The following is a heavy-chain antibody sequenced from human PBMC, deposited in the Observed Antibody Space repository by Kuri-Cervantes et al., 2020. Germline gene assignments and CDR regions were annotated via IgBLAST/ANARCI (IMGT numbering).Heavy chain of an antibody. V-gene: IGHV3-48*01. J-gene: IGHJ4*02. Sequence: GGSLRLSCAASGFTLSSYSMSWVRQAPGKGLEWVSYISSSSSTIYYADSVKGRFTISRDNAKNSLYLQMNSLRAEDTAVYYCARERLLVVQARWGQGTLVTVSS. CDR1: GFTLSSYS. CDR3: ARERLLVVQAR. D-gene: IGHD3-22*01. CDR2: ISSSSSTI.